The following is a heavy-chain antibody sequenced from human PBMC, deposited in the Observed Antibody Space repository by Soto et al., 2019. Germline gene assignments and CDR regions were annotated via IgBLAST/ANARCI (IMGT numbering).Heavy chain of an antibody. D-gene: IGHD3-10*01. CDR3: ARETTTVRGIINHFDY. Sequence: SQTLSLTCAISGDSVSSNTAAWNWIRSSPSRGLEWLGRTYYRSNWRHDYAVSVKSRITVNPDTSKNHFSLQLNSVTPDDTAVYYCARETTTVRGIINHFDYWGQGTLVTVSS. CDR2: TYYRSNWRH. V-gene: IGHV6-1*01. J-gene: IGHJ4*02. CDR1: GDSVSSNTAA.